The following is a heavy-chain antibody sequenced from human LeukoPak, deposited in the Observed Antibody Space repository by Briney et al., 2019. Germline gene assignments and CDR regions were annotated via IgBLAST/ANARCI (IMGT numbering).Heavy chain of an antibody. V-gene: IGHV4-61*01. D-gene: IGHD3-10*01. Sequence: SETLSLTCTVSGGSISSSSYYWSWIQQPPGKGLEWIGYIYYSGSTNYNPSLKSRVTISVDTSKNQFSLKLSSVTAADTAVYYCARGRVGLWFGELPGFDYWGQGTLVTVSS. J-gene: IGHJ4*02. CDR2: IYYSGST. CDR1: GGSISSSSYY. CDR3: ARGRVGLWFGELPGFDY.